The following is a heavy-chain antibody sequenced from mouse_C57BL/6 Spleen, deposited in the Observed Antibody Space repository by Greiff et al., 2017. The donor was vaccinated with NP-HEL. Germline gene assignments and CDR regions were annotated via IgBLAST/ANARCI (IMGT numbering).Heavy chain of an antibody. CDR3: ARQAGLWYFDV. Sequence: EVKLMESGGGLVQPGGSLKLSCAASGFTFSDYYMYWVRQTPEKRLEWVAYISNGGGSTYYPDTVKGRFTISRDNAKNTLYLQMSRLKSEDTAMYYCARQAGLWYFDVWGTGTTVTVSS. V-gene: IGHV5-12*01. CDR1: GFTFSDYY. J-gene: IGHJ1*03. CDR2: ISNGGGST. D-gene: IGHD3-1*01.